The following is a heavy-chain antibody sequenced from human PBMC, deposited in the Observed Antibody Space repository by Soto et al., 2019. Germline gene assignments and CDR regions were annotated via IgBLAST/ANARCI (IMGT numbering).Heavy chain of an antibody. Sequence: QVQLVESGGGVVQPGRSLRLSCAASGFTLISYSMHWVRQAPGKGLEWVAVISYDGHNEYYVDSVKGRFTISRDNSKNTVSLQMNSLRAEDTAVYFCAKDRTGVAARRRSYQYYGMDVWGQGTTVTVSS. V-gene: IGHV3-30*18. J-gene: IGHJ6*02. D-gene: IGHD6-6*01. CDR1: GFTLISYS. CDR3: AKDRTGVAARRRSYQYYGMDV. CDR2: ISYDGHNE.